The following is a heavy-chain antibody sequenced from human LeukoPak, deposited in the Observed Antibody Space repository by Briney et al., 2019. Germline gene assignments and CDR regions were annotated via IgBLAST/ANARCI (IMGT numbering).Heavy chain of an antibody. D-gene: IGHD6-19*01. J-gene: IGHJ4*02. V-gene: IGHV3-21*01. Sequence: GGSLRLSCAASGFTFSTYSMNWVRQAPGKGLEWVSSISSSSSYIYYADSVKGRFTISRDNSKNTLYLQMNSLRAEDTAVYYCAKAAVGIAVASAFDYWGQGTLVTVSS. CDR2: ISSSSSYI. CDR3: AKAAVGIAVASAFDY. CDR1: GFTFSTYS.